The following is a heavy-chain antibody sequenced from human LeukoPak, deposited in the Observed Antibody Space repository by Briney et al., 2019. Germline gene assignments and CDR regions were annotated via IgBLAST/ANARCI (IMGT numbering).Heavy chain of an antibody. CDR2: IKQDGSEK. V-gene: IGHV3-7*01. CDR1: GFTFSSYW. Sequence: GGSLRLSCAASGFTFSSYWMSWVRQAPGKGLEWVANIKQDGSEKYYVDSVKGRFTISRDNAKNSLYLQMNSLRAEDTAVYYCARGNLLRYFDWLQPNYFDYWGQGTLVTVSS. CDR3: ARGNLLRYFDWLQPNYFDY. J-gene: IGHJ4*02. D-gene: IGHD3-9*01.